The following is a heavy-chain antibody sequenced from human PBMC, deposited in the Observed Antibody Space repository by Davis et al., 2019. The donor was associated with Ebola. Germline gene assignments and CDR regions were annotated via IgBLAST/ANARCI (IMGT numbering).Heavy chain of an antibody. Sequence: GESLKISCKASGYTFTNYWIGRVRQMPGKGLEWIGIIYPGDSDTRYSPSFQGQVTISADKSISTAYLQWSSLKASDTAMYYWARRLHDYYYGSSGHMMMDWFDPWGQGTLVTVSS. V-gene: IGHV5-51*01. D-gene: IGHD3-22*01. CDR1: GYTFTNYW. CDR2: IYPGDSDT. J-gene: IGHJ5*02. CDR3: ARRLHDYYYGSSGHMMMDWFDP.